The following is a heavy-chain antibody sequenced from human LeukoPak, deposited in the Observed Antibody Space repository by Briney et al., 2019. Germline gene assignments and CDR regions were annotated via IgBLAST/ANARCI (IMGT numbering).Heavy chain of an antibody. V-gene: IGHV4-34*01. J-gene: IGHJ5*02. Sequence: SETLSLTCAVYGGSFSGCYWSWIRQPPGKGLEWIGEINHSGSTNYNPSLKSRVTISVDTSKNQFSLKLSSVTAADTAVYYCARLPTAYIGWFDPWGQGTLVTVSS. CDR1: GGSFSGCY. CDR2: INHSGST. D-gene: IGHD4-17*01. CDR3: ARLPTAYIGWFDP.